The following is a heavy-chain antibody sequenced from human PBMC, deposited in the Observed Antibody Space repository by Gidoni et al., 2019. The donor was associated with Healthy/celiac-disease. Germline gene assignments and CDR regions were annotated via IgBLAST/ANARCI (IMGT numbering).Heavy chain of an antibody. V-gene: IGHV3-73*02. J-gene: IGHJ4*02. CDR2: IRSKANSYAT. Sequence: EVQLVESGGGLVQPGGSLKLSCAASGFNFSGSAMHWVRQASGKGREWVGRIRSKANSYATAYAASVKGRFTISRDDSKNTAYLQMNSLKTEDTAVYYCVQASGKVDYWGQGTLVTVSS. CDR1: GFNFSGSA. CDR3: VQASGKVDY.